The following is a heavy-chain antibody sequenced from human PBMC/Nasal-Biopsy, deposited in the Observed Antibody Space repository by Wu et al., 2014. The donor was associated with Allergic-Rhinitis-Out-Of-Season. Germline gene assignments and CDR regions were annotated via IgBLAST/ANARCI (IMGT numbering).Heavy chain of an antibody. CDR1: GFILNYYY. V-gene: IGHV3-11*04. J-gene: IGHJ5*02. D-gene: IGHD1-1*01. CDR2: ISSSGTTM. CDR3: ARDGSPYDSDGNWLDL. Sequence: LRLSCAASGFILNYYYMNWIRQAPGKGLEWVSYISSSGTTMSYADSVKGRFTISRDNSMNTLYVQMNSLRTEDTAVYYCARDGSPYDSDGNWLDLWGQGTLVTVSS.